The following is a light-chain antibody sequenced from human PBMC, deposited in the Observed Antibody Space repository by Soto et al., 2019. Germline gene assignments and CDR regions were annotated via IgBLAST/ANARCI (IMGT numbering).Light chain of an antibody. CDR1: QSVSSSY. Sequence: EIVLTPSPGTLSLSPGERATLSCRASQSVSSSYLAWYQQKPGPAPRLLIYGASSRATGIPDRFSGSGSGTDFTLTISRLEPEDFAVYYCQQYGSSPQTFGQGTQLEV. V-gene: IGKV3-20*01. J-gene: IGKJ5*01. CDR2: GAS. CDR3: QQYGSSPQT.